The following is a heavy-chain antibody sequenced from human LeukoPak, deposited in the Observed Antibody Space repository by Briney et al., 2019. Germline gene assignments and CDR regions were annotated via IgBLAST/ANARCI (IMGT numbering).Heavy chain of an antibody. V-gene: IGHV1-2*02. CDR3: ARDLGSSRHYYYYYGMDV. CDR1: GYTFTGYY. D-gene: IGHD1-26*01. Sequence: ASVTVSCKASGYTFTGYYMHWVRQAPGQGLEWMGLINPNSGGTNYAQKFQGRVTMTRDTSISTAYMELSRLRSDDTAVYYCARDLGSSRHYYYYYGMDVWGQGTTVTVSS. CDR2: INPNSGGT. J-gene: IGHJ6*02.